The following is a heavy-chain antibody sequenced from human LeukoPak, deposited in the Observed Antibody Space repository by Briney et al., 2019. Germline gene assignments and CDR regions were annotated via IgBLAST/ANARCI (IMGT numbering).Heavy chain of an antibody. D-gene: IGHD3-10*01. CDR3: ARLHKLLWFGELPYYFDY. CDR2: TYYRSRWYN. Sequence: SQTLSLTCVISGDSVSSNTAAWNWIRQSPSRGLEWLGRTYYRSRWYNEYAVSVRSRTNIIADTSKNQFSLKLSSVTAADTAVYYCARLHKLLWFGELPYYFDYWGQGTLVTVSS. J-gene: IGHJ4*02. V-gene: IGHV6-1*01. CDR1: GDSVSSNTAA.